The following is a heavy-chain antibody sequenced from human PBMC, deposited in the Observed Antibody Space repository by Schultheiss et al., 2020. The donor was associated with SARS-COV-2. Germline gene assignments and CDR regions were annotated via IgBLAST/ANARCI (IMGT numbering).Heavy chain of an antibody. D-gene: IGHD4-23*01. CDR3: ASGGNSRRYLGY. V-gene: IGHV3-23*01. CDR2: ITGNGAST. CDR1: GFTFSSYA. J-gene: IGHJ4*02. Sequence: GGSLRLSCAASGFTFSSYAMSWVRQAPGKGLEWVSAITGNGASTFYADSVKGRFTISRDNAKNSLYLQMNSLRAEDTAVYYCASGGNSRRYLGYWGQGTLVTVSS.